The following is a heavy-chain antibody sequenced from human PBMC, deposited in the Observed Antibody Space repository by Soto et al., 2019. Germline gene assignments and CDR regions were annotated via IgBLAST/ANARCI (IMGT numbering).Heavy chain of an antibody. V-gene: IGHV3-7*04. J-gene: IGHJ4*03. Sequence: PGGSLRLSCAASGLTFNNYWMSWVRQAPGKGLEWVANIKGDGSEKSYVDSVKGRFTISRDNAKNSLYLRMNSLRDGDTAVYFSARELLVGLRPALDMWGQGTLVTVSS. CDR3: ARELLVGLRPALDM. CDR1: GLTFNNYW. CDR2: IKGDGSEK. D-gene: IGHD3-16*01.